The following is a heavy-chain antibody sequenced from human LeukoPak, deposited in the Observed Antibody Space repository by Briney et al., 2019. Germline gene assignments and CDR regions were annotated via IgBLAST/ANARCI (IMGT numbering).Heavy chain of an antibody. D-gene: IGHD1-26*01. CDR1: GGSFSGYY. Sequence: PSETLSLTCAVYGGSFSGYYWSWIRQPPGKGLEWIGEINHSGSTNYNPSLKSRVTISVDTSKNQFSLKLSSVTAADTAVYYCARGVGATVPSRDWGQGTLVTVSS. V-gene: IGHV4-34*01. J-gene: IGHJ4*02. CDR2: INHSGST. CDR3: ARGVGATVPSRD.